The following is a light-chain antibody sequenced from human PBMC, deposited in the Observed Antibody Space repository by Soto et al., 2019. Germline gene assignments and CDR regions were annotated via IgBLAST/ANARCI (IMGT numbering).Light chain of an antibody. CDR1: QSISSY. V-gene: IGKV1-39*01. J-gene: IGKJ1*01. CDR2: AAS. CDR3: QQRDSWPRT. Sequence: DIQMTQSPSSLSASVGDRVTITCRASQSISSYLNWYQQKPGKAPKVLIYAASSLQSGIPSRFTGSGSGTDFTLTISSLEPEDFAVYYCQQRDSWPRTFGPGTKVDIK.